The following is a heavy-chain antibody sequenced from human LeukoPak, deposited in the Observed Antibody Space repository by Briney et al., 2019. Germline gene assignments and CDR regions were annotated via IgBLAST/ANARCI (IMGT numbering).Heavy chain of an antibody. V-gene: IGHV1-2*02. Sequence: ASVKVSCKASGYTFTSYYMHWVRQAPGQGLEWMGWINPNSGGTNCAQKFQGRVTMTRDTSISTAYMELNRLRSDDTAVYYCATFAGEHQAPFDYWGQGTLVTVSS. CDR1: GYTFTSYY. D-gene: IGHD1-26*01. J-gene: IGHJ4*02. CDR3: ATFAGEHQAPFDY. CDR2: INPNSGGT.